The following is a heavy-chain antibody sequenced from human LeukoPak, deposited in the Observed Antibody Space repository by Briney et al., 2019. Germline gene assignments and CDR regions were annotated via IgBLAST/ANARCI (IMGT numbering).Heavy chain of an antibody. V-gene: IGHV4-34*01. CDR1: GGSFSGYY. CDR3: ARVAPDCSSTSCSVYYYYYYYMDV. D-gene: IGHD2-2*01. CDR2: INHSGST. J-gene: IGHJ6*03. Sequence: PSETLSLTCAVYGGSFSGYYWSWIRQPPGKGLEWIGEINHSGSTYYNPSLKSRVTISVDTSKNQFSLKLSSVTAADTAVYYCARVAPDCSSTSCSVYYYYYYYMDVWGKGTTVTVSS.